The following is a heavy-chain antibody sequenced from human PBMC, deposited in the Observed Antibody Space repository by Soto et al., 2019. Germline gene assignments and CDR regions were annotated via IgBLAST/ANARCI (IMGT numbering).Heavy chain of an antibody. CDR3: ARHTYSGYDSSPHYYYAMDV. V-gene: IGHV5-51*01. Sequence: GESLKISCKGSGYSFTNYWIAWVRQMPGKGLEWMGIIYPADSDTKYSPSFQGQVTISADKSISTAYLQWSSLKASDTAMYYCARHTYSGYDSSPHYYYAMDVWGQGTTVTVSS. D-gene: IGHD5-12*01. CDR1: GYSFTNYW. J-gene: IGHJ6*02. CDR2: IYPADSDT.